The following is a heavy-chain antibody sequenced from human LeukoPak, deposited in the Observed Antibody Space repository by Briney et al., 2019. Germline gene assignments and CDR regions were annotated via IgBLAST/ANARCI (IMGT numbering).Heavy chain of an antibody. V-gene: IGHV1-46*01. Sequence: GASVKVSCKASGGTFSSYAISWVRQAPGQGLEWMGIINPSGGSTSYAQKFQGRVTMTRDTSTSTVYMELSSLRSEDTAVYYCARDRRRITISGVVIPRYYYYGMDVWGQGTTVTVSS. CDR1: GGTFSSYA. CDR2: INPSGGST. CDR3: ARDRRRITISGVVIPRYYYYGMDV. J-gene: IGHJ6*02. D-gene: IGHD3-3*01.